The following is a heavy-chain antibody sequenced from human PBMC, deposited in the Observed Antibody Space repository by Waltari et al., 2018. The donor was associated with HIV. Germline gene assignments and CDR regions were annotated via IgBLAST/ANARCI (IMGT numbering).Heavy chain of an antibody. CDR3: AKGAYQLLGDAFDI. CDR1: GFTFDDYA. D-gene: IGHD2-2*01. J-gene: IGHJ3*02. Sequence: EVQLVESGGGLVQPGRSLRLSCAASGFTFDDYAMHWVRQAPGKGLEWVSGISWNSGSIGYADSVKGRFTISRDNAKNSLYLQMNSLRAEDTALYYCAKGAYQLLGDAFDIWGQGTMVTVSS. V-gene: IGHV3-9*01. CDR2: ISWNSGSI.